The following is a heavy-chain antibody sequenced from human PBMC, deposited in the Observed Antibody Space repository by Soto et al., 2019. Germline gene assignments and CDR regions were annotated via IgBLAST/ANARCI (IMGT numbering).Heavy chain of an antibody. D-gene: IGHD6-19*01. V-gene: IGHV3-7*05. CDR3: ARGSGWYDY. J-gene: IGHJ4*02. CDR1: GFTFSSYW. CDR2: IKRDGSEE. Sequence: GGSLRLSCAASGFTFSSYWMSWVRQAPGKGLEWVASIKRDGSEEDYVDSVKGRFTISRDNAKNSRYLLMNSLRAEDTAVYYCARGSGWYDYWGQGTLVTVSS.